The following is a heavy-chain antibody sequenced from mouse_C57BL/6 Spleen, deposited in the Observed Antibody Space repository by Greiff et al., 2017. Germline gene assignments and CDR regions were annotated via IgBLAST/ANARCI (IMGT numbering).Heavy chain of an antibody. CDR3: ARLTGTSGFAY. Sequence: QVQLQQSGAELVMPGASVKLSCKASGYTFTSYWMHWVKQRPGQGLEWIGEIDPSDSYTNYNQKFKGKSTLTVDKSSSTAYMQLSSLTSEDSAVYYCARLTGTSGFAYWGQGTLVTVSA. V-gene: IGHV1-69*01. CDR1: GYTFTSYW. CDR2: IDPSDSYT. J-gene: IGHJ3*01. D-gene: IGHD4-1*01.